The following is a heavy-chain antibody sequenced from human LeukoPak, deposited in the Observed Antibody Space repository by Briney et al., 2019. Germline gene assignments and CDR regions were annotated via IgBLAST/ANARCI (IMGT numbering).Heavy chain of an antibody. CDR1: GGSISSYY. D-gene: IGHD3-3*01. CDR2: IYYSGST. Sequence: SETLSLTCTVSGGSISSYYWSWIRQPPGKGLEWIGYIYYSGSTNYNPSFKSRVTISVDTSKNQFSLKLSSVTAADTAVYYCARGSGKIFDYWGQGTLATVSS. CDR3: ARGSGKIFDY. J-gene: IGHJ4*02. V-gene: IGHV4-59*01.